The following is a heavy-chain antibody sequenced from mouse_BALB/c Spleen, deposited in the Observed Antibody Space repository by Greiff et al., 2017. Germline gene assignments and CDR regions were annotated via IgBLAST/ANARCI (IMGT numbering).Heavy chain of an antibody. V-gene: IGHV1-82*01. CDR1: GYAFSSSW. CDR3: AREVYYDYAWFAY. CDR2: IYPGDGDT. Sequence: QVQLQQSGPELVKPGASVKISCKASGYAFSSSWMNWVKQRPGQGLEWIGRIYPGDGDTNYNGKFKGKATLTADKSSSTAYMQLSSLTSVDSAVYFCAREVYYDYAWFAYWGQGTLVTVSA. J-gene: IGHJ3*01. D-gene: IGHD2-4*01.